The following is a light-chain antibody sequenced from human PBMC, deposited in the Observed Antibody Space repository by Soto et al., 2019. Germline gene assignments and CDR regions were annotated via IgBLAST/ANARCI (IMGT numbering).Light chain of an antibody. V-gene: IGKV3-20*01. CDR2: HAS. CDR3: QQYGDTLLT. Sequence: ENVLTQSPGTLSLSPGERATLSCRASQSISSSYLAWYEQKPGQTPRLLIYHASNRATGIPDRFSGSRSGTDFTLPISRLEPEDFAVYYCQQYGDTLLTFGGGTKVEIK. CDR1: QSISSSY. J-gene: IGKJ4*01.